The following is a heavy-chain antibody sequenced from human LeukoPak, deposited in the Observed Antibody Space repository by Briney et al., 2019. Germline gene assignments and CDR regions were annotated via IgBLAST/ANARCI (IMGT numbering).Heavy chain of an antibody. CDR2: ISGRSTDI. V-gene: IGHV3-21*01. D-gene: IGHD3-22*01. CDR1: GFTFDDYA. CDR3: ARRGYYDSSGYDY. Sequence: GGSLRLSCAASGFTFDDYAMNWVRQAPGKGLEWVSSISGRSTDIYYADSVKGRFTISRDNAKNSLYLQINSLRAEDTAIYYCARRGYYDSSGYDYWGQGTLVTVSS. J-gene: IGHJ4*02.